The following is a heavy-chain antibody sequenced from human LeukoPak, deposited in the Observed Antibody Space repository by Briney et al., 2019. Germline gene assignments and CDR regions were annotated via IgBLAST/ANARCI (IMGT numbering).Heavy chain of an antibody. CDR2: VSSDGINT. Sequence: LPGGSLRLSCSASGFTFSNFAMSWVRQAPGKGLEWVSAVSSDGINTYYTDSLKGRFTISRDNSKNTVFLQMHSLTAEDTAVYYCARGYSDLTMSNWGQGTLVTVSS. J-gene: IGHJ4*02. D-gene: IGHD1-1*01. CDR1: GFTFSNFA. V-gene: IGHV3-23*01. CDR3: ARGYSDLTMSN.